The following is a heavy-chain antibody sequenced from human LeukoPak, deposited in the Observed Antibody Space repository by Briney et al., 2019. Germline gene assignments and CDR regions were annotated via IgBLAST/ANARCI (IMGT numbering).Heavy chain of an antibody. D-gene: IGHD5-18*01. CDR2: IYYSGST. J-gene: IGHJ5*02. CDR1: GGSISSYY. V-gene: IGHV4-59*12. CDR3: ASTGRYSYGYGWFDP. Sequence: SETLSLTCTVSGGSISSYYWSWIRQPPGKGLEWIGYIYYSGSTYYNPSLKSRVTISVDTSKNQFSLQLNSATPEDTAVYYCASTGRYSYGYGWFDPWGQGTLVTVSS.